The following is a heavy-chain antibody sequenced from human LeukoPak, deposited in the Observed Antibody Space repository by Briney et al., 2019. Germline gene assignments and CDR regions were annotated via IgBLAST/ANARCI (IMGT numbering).Heavy chain of an antibody. V-gene: IGHV3-23*01. J-gene: IGHJ4*02. CDR3: AKEGGHDYGDYGEYYFDY. Sequence: PGGSLRLSCAASGFTFSSYGMSWVRQAPGKGLEWVSAISGSGGSTYYADSVKGRFTISRDNSKNTPYLQMNSLRAEDTAVYYCAKEGGHDYGDYGEYYFDYWGQGTLVTVSS. D-gene: IGHD4-17*01. CDR2: ISGSGGST. CDR1: GFTFSSYG.